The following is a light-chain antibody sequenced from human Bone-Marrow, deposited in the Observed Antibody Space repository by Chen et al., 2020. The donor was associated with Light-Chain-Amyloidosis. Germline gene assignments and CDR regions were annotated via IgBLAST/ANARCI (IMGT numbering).Light chain of an antibody. J-gene: IGKJ1*01. V-gene: IGKV3-11*01. CDR2: DAS. Sequence: ETLLTQSPATLPLSPGERATHSCRASQSVSYNLAWYQQKPGRAPRLLIYDASTRATGIPDRFSGSGSGTDFTLTISRLEPEDFAVYYCLQRSNWPSWTFGQGTRVEIK. CDR1: QSVSYN. CDR3: LQRSNWPSWT.